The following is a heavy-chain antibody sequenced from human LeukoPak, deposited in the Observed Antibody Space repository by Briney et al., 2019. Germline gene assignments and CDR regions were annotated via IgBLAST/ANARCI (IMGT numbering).Heavy chain of an antibody. J-gene: IGHJ4*02. D-gene: IGHD1-26*01. CDR3: ASDRRKGATGHDY. Sequence: KPGGSLRLSCAASGFTFSSYSMNWIRQPPGKGLEWIGSIYYSGSTYYNPSLKSRVTISVDTSKNQFSLKLSSVTAADTAVYYCASDRRKGATGHDYWGQGTLVTVSS. V-gene: IGHV4-39*07. CDR1: GFTFSSYS. CDR2: IYYSGST.